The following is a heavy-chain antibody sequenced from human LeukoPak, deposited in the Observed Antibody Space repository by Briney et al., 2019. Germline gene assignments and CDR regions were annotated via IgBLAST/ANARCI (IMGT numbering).Heavy chain of an antibody. CDR3: ARSNARDGYNFGY. V-gene: IGHV4-59*08. D-gene: IGHD5-24*01. CDR1: GGSISGSY. Sequence: SETLSLTCTVSGGSISGSYWSWIRQPPGEGLEWIGYFYYSGAATYNPSLQSRVTISVDTSKTQLSLKMTSMTAADTAVYYCARSNARDGYNFGYWGQGILVTVSS. J-gene: IGHJ4*02. CDR2: FYYSGAA.